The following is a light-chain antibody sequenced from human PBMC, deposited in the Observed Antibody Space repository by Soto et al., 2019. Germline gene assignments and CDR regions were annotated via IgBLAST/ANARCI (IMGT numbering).Light chain of an antibody. Sequence: DIHLTQSPSTLSASAGDRVTITCRASQSIGRLLAWYQQRPGKAPQLLILDASTLESGVPPRFSGSGSGTEFTLTITRLQPEDFATYYCQHYNSYLGTFGQGTKLEIK. J-gene: IGKJ2*01. CDR1: QSIGRL. V-gene: IGKV1-5*01. CDR3: QHYNSYLGT. CDR2: DAS.